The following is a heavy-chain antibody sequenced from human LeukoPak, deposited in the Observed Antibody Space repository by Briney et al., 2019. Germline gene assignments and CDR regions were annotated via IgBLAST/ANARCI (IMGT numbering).Heavy chain of an antibody. D-gene: IGHD2-2*01. J-gene: IGHJ4*02. V-gene: IGHV1-2*02. CDR2: INPNSGGT. Sequence: GASVKVSCKASGYTFIGYYIHWVRQAPGQGLEWMGWINPNSGGTNYAQKFQGRVTMTRDTSTSTVYMELSSLRSEDTAVYYCARVMVYCSSTSCYDFDYWGQGTLVTVSS. CDR3: ARVMVYCSSTSCYDFDY. CDR1: GYTFIGYY.